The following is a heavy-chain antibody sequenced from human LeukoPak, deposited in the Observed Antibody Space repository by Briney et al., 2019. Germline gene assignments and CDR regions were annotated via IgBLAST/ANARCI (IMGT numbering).Heavy chain of an antibody. CDR3: AKDVLRYFDWLFD. D-gene: IGHD3-9*01. V-gene: IGHV3-9*01. CDR1: GFTFVDYA. CDR2: ISWNSGSI. J-gene: IGHJ4*02. Sequence: GGSLRLSCAASGFTFVDYAMHWVRQAPGKGLERVSGISWNSGSIGYADSVKGRFTISRDNSKNTLYLQMNSLRAEDTAVYYCAKDVLRYFDWLFDWGQGTLVTVSS.